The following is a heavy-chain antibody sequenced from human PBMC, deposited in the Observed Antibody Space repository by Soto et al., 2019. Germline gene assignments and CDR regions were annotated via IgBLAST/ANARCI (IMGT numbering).Heavy chain of an antibody. CDR1: GGSFSGYY. J-gene: IGHJ6*03. V-gene: IGHV4-34*01. CDR3: ARSGRNSRGPQYYYYYMDG. CDR2: INHSGST. D-gene: IGHD6-13*01. Sequence: SETLSLTCAVYGGSFSGYYWSWIRQPPGKGLEWIGEINHSGSTNYNPSLKSRVTISVDTSKNQFSLKLSSVTAADTAVYYCARSGRNSRGPQYYYYYMDGWGKGTTVTVSS.